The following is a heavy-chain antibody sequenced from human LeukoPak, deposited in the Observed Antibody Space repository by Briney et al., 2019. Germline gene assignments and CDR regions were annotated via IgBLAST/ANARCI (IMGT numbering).Heavy chain of an antibody. CDR3: ARDNSVGDYAWWFDP. V-gene: IGHV1-46*01. CDR1: GYTFTSYA. J-gene: IGHJ5*02. D-gene: IGHD1-26*01. Sequence: GASVKVSCKASGYTFTSYAMNWVRQAPGQGLEWMGLINPSGSSTIYAQKFQGRVTMTRDMSTSTDYMELSSLRSEDTAVYYCARDNSVGDYAWWFDPWGQGTLVTVSS. CDR2: INPSGSST.